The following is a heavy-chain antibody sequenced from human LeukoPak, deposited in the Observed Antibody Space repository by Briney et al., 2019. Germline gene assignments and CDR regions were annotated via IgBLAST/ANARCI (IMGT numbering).Heavy chain of an antibody. Sequence: SETLSLTCTASGGSTRTYSWSWIRQSPVKGLEWIGCFFYNGTTTYNPSLKSRVTVSVDTSKNQFSLKLSSVTAADTAVYYCARHPTGLSAMDVWGKGTTVAVSS. D-gene: IGHD1-14*01. CDR3: ARHPTGLSAMDV. CDR2: FFYNGTT. V-gene: IGHV4-59*08. J-gene: IGHJ6*03. CDR1: GGSTRTYS.